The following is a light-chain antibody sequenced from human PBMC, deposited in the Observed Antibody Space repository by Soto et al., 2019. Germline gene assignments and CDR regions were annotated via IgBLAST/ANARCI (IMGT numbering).Light chain of an antibody. Sequence: EIVMTQSPATLSVSPGERATLSCRASQSVSSNLAWYQQKPGQAPRLLMYGASTRATGIPDRFSGSGSGTEFTLTISSLQSEDFAVYYCLQYGSSPYTFGQGTKLEIK. CDR1: QSVSSN. CDR2: GAS. CDR3: LQYGSSPYT. V-gene: IGKV3-15*01. J-gene: IGKJ2*01.